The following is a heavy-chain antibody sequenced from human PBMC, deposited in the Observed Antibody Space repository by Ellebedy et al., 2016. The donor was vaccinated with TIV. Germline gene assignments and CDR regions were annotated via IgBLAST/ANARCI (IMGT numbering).Heavy chain of an antibody. CDR3: AKEVGSTVQLWGYMDV. CDR2: ISYDGSNK. CDR1: GFTFSSYG. D-gene: IGHD5-18*01. Sequence: AGSLRLSXVASGFTFSSYGMHWVRQAPGKGLEWVAVISYDGSNKRYADSVKGRFTISRDRFKNTVYLQMNSLRVEDTAVYYCAKEVGSTVQLWGYMDVWGKGTTVTVSS. J-gene: IGHJ6*03. V-gene: IGHV3-30*18.